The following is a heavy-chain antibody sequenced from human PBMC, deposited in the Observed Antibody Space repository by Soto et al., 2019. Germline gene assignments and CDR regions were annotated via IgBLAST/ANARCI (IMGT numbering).Heavy chain of an antibody. CDR1: GYTFTSYG. CDR3: ARAAGLIDHILTGYYETLLFDY. D-gene: IGHD3-9*01. J-gene: IGHJ4*02. V-gene: IGHV1-18*01. Sequence: ASVKVSCKASGYTFTSYGISWVRQAPGQGLEWMGWISAYNGNTNYAQRLQGRVTMTTDTSTSTAYMELRSLRSDDTAVYYCARAAGLIDHILTGYYETLLFDYWGQGTLLTVSS. CDR2: ISAYNGNT.